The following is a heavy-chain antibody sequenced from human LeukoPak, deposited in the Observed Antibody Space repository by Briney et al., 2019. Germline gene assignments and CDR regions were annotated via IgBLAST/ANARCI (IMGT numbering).Heavy chain of an antibody. V-gene: IGHV3-15*04. D-gene: IGHD3-10*01. Sequence: GGSHRLSCAVSGFSFSDAWMSWVRQTPGKGLEWVGRIESKTVGGTTDYAALVKGRFTISRDDSTNTLYLQMNSLKSEDTGVYYCTTYGSGRKFDYWGQGVLVTVSS. CDR3: TTYGSGRKFDY. CDR2: IESKTVGGTT. CDR1: GFSFSDAW. J-gene: IGHJ4*02.